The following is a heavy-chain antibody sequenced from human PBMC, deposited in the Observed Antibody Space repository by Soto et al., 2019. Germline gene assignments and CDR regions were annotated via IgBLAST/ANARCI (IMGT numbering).Heavy chain of an antibody. CDR3: TRGLFSSSGCHGDDAFDI. CDR1: GFTFTDAW. D-gene: IGHD3-22*01. J-gene: IGHJ3*02. V-gene: IGHV3-15*01. Sequence: GGSLRLSCAASGFTFTDAWMTWVRQIPGKGLEWVGRIKSKTDTTDFAAPVKGRFTISRDNSKNTVYLQMNSLKIEDTALYFCTRGLFSSSGCHGDDAFDIWGQGTMVTVSS. CDR2: IKSKTDTT.